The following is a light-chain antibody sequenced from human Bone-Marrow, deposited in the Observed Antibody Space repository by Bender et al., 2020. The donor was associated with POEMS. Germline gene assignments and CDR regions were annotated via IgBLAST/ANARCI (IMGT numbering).Light chain of an antibody. J-gene: IGLJ3*02. CDR3: AVWDDRLNGWV. CDR1: SSNIGAHA. CDR2: SSH. Sequence: QSVLTQPPSASGTPGQRVTISCSGGSSNIGAHAVNWYQHLPGTAPKLLIYSSHRRPSEVPDRFSGSRSGTSASLAISGLQSEDEADYYCAVWDDRLNGWVFGGGTKLNVL. V-gene: IGLV1-44*01.